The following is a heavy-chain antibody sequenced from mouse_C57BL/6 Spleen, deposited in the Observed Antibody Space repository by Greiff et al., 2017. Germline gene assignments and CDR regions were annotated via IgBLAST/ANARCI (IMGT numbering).Heavy chain of an antibody. CDR1: GYSFTGYY. Sequence: VQLKQSGPELVKPGASVKISCKASGYSFTGYYMNWVKQSPEKSLEWIGEINPSTGGTTYNQKFKAKATLTVDKSSSTAYMQLKSLTSEDSAVYYCARSLWAYWGQGTTLTVSS. J-gene: IGHJ2*01. V-gene: IGHV1-42*01. CDR3: ARSLWAY. D-gene: IGHD1-1*02. CDR2: INPSTGGT.